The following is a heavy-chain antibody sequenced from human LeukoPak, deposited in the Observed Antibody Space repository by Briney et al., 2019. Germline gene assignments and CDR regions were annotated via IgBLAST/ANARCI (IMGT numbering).Heavy chain of an antibody. CDR1: GGSISSYN. J-gene: IGHJ6*02. CDR2: IYYSGST. V-gene: IGHV4-59*08. D-gene: IGHD3-10*01. Sequence: AETLSLTCTVSGGSISSYNWSWVRQPPGKGREWVGYIYYSGSTNYNPSLKSRVTISVDTTKNQSSLKLSSVTAADTAVYYCARHYRGSGSIYGMDVWGQGTTVTVSS. CDR3: ARHYRGSGSIYGMDV.